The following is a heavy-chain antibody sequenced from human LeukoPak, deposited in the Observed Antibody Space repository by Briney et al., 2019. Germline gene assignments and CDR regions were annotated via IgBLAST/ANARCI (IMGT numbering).Heavy chain of an antibody. CDR3: ARAWDV. Sequence: GGSLRLSCVASGFTFSSYWMHWVRQAPGKGLVWVSRISSDGSSTSYADSVKGRFTISRDNAKNTVYLEMNSLRAEDTAVYYCARAWDVWGKGTTVSISS. CDR1: GFTFSSYW. V-gene: IGHV3-74*01. CDR2: ISSDGSST. J-gene: IGHJ6*04.